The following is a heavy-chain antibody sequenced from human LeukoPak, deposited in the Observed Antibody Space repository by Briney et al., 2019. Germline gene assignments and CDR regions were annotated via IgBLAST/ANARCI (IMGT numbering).Heavy chain of an antibody. CDR3: AKGEWELPGSEGIDY. D-gene: IGHD1-26*01. V-gene: IGHV3-23*01. J-gene: IGHJ4*02. CDR1: GFTFSTYS. CDR2: ISGSGGST. Sequence: GGSLRLSCAASGFTFSTYSMNWVRQAPGKGLEWVSAISGSGGSTYYADSVKGRFTISRDNSKNTLYLQMNSLRAEDTAVYYCAKGEWELPGSEGIDYWGQGTLVTVSS.